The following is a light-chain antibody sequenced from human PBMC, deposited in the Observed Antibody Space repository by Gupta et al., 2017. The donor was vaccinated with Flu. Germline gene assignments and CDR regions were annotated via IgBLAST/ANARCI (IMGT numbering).Light chain of an antibody. CDR2: DAS. V-gene: IGKV3-11*01. J-gene: IGKJ2*01. Sequence: PATLSLSPGERATLSCRASQSVSSYLAWYQQKPGQAPRLLIYDASNRATGIPARFSGSGSGTDFTLTISSLEPEDFAVYYCQQRNHWPLSFGQGTKMEIK. CDR3: QQRNHWPLS. CDR1: QSVSSY.